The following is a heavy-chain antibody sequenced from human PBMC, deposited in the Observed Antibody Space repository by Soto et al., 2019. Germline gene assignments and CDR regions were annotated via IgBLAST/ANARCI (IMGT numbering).Heavy chain of an antibody. V-gene: IGHV2-70*11. D-gene: IGHD5-12*01. CDR2: IDWDDDK. Sequence: SGPTLLNPTQTLTLTCTFSGFSLSTSGMCVSWIRQPPGKALEWLARIDWDDDKYYRTSLKTRLTISKDTSKNQVVLTMTNMDPVDTATYYCARIDRGYSGYDYFLPDYWGQGTLVTVSS. CDR1: GFSLSTSGMC. CDR3: ARIDRGYSGYDYFLPDY. J-gene: IGHJ4*02.